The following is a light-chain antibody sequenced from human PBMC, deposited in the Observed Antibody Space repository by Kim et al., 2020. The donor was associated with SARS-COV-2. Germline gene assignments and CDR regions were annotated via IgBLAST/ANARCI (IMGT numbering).Light chain of an antibody. CDR3: AAWDENLNGVG. Sequence: GEGFTLSCSGSFSNVGRYTLKWWHHLPGAAPKLLIFGYNPRPSGGPDRFSCSKSGTSASLAISGLQCEDEAEYYCAAWDENLNGVGFGGGTQLTVL. CDR2: GYN. J-gene: IGLJ2*01. V-gene: IGLV1-44*01. CDR1: FSNVGRYT.